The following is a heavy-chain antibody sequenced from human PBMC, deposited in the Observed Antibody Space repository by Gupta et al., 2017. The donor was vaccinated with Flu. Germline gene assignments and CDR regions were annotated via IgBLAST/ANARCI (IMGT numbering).Heavy chain of an antibody. CDR2: IRTEAKGYSP. D-gene: IGHD2-21*01. V-gene: IGHV3-72*01. Sequence: EVQLVESGGGLVQPGGSLSLSCVASGFRFSDHYMDWGRQAPGRGPECVARIRTEAKGYSPEYAASVKGRCTISRDDSRGSFDLPMTILRIEDTAVECWAREFKIATDQYDYWGQGTMVTVSS. CDR3: AREFKIATDQYDY. CDR1: GFRFSDHY. J-gene: IGHJ4*02.